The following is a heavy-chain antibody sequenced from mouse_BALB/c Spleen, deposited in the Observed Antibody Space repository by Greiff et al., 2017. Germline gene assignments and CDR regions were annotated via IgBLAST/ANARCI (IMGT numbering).Heavy chain of an antibody. J-gene: IGHJ2*01. Sequence: EVKLMESGGDLVKPGGSLKLSCAASGFTFSSYGMSWVRQTPDKRLEWVATISSGGSYTYYPDSVKGRFTISRDNAKNTLYLQMSSLKSEDTAMYYCARHVGGNYYFDYWGQGTTLTVSS. CDR2: ISSGGSYT. D-gene: IGHD2-1*01. V-gene: IGHV5-6*01. CDR3: ARHVGGNYYFDY. CDR1: GFTFSSYG.